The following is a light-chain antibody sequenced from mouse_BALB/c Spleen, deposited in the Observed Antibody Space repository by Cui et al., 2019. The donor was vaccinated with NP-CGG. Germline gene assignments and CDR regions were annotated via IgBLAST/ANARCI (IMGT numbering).Light chain of an antibody. V-gene: IGLV1*01. J-gene: IGLJ1*01. CDR1: IGAVTTSNY. Sequence: QAVVSQESALTTSPGKTVTLTCRSSIGAVTTSNYANWVQEKPDHLFTGLIGGTNDRAPGAPARFSGSLIGDKAALTITGAQTEDEAIYFCALWYSNHWVFGGGTKLTVL. CDR2: GTN. CDR3: ALWYSNHWV.